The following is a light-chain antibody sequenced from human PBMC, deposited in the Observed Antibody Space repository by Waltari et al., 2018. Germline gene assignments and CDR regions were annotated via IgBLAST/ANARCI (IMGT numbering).Light chain of an antibody. CDR2: KIS. V-gene: IGKV2-30*02. J-gene: IGKJ2*01. CDR3: MQGSHWPRT. Sequence: DVVLTQSPLLLPVTLGQPASMSSRSSESPVQSDGNTYLNWFHQRPGRSPRRLIYKISRRESGVPYRFSGSGSGTDFPLKISRVEAEHVGVYYCMQGSHWPRTFGQGTKLEI. CDR1: ESPVQSDGNTY.